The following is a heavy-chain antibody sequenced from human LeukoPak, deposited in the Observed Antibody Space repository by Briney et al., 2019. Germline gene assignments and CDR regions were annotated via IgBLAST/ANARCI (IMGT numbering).Heavy chain of an antibody. J-gene: IGHJ4*02. CDR2: IIPIFGTA. D-gene: IGHD2-21*02. CDR1: GGTFSSYA. CDR3: ARDTGPYCGGDCYPYYFDY. V-gene: IGHV1-69*05. Sequence: SSVKVSCKPSGGTFSSYAISWVRQAPGQGLEWMGRIIPIFGTANYAQKFQGRVTITTDESTSTAYMELSSLRPEDTAVYYCARDTGPYCGGDCYPYYFDYWGQGTLVTVSS.